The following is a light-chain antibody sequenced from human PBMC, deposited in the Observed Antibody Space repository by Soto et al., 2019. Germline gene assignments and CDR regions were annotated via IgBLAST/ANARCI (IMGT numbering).Light chain of an antibody. V-gene: IGLV1-47*01. J-gene: IGLJ2*01. CDR1: SSNIGSNY. CDR3: AAWDGSLSVLV. Sequence: QTVVTQPPSASGTPGQRVTISCSGSSSNIGSNYVYWYQQLPGTAPKLLIYRNNQRPSGVPDRFSGSKSGTSASLAISGLRSEDEADYYCAAWDGSLSVLVFGGGTKLTVL. CDR2: RNN.